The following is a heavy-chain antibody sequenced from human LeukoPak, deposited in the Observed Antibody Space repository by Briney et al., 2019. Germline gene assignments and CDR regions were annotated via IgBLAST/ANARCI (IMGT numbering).Heavy chain of an antibody. J-gene: IGHJ6*02. CDR1: GGSFSGYY. CDR2: INHSGST. Sequence: SETLSLTCAVYGGSFSGYYWGWIRQPPGKGLEWIGEINHSGSTNYNPSLKSRVTISVDTSKNQFSLKRSSVTAADTAVYYCARLSSSWYYYYYGMDVWGQGTTVTVSS. CDR3: ARLSSSWYYYYYGMDV. D-gene: IGHD6-13*01. V-gene: IGHV4-34*01.